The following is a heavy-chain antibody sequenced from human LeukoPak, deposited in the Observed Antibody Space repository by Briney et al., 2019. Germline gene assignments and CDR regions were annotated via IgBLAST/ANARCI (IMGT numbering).Heavy chain of an antibody. CDR1: GFTFSSYS. CDR2: TSSSSSTR. Sequence: PGGSLRLSCAASGFTFSSYSMDWVRQAPGKGLEWVSHTSSSSSTRYYADPVKGRFTLSRDNAKNSLYLQMNSLRAEDTAVYYCARAGFTFSDYFGSFFDYWGQGTLVTVSS. D-gene: IGHD3-10*01. CDR3: ARAGFTFSDYFGSFFDY. J-gene: IGHJ4*02. V-gene: IGHV3-48*01.